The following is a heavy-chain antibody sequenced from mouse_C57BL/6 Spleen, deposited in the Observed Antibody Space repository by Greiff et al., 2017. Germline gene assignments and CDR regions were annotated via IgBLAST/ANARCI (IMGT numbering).Heavy chain of an antibody. CDR3: ARHEEGGNWSYAMDY. CDR1: GYTFTEYT. D-gene: IGHD4-1*01. Sequence: QVHVKQSGAELVKPGASVKLSCKASGYTFTEYTIHWVKQRSGQGLEWIGWFYPGSGSIKYNEKFKDKATLTADKSSSTVYMELSRLTSEDSAVYFCARHEEGGNWSYAMDYWGQGTSGTVSS. V-gene: IGHV1-62-2*01. J-gene: IGHJ4*01. CDR2: FYPGSGSI.